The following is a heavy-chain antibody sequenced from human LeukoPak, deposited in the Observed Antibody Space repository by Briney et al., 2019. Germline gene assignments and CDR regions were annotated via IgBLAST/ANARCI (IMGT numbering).Heavy chain of an antibody. D-gene: IGHD4-23*01. CDR1: GGPISSGDYY. CDR2: IYYSGST. Sequence: TSQTLSLTCTVSGGPISSGDYYWSWIRQPPGKGLEWIGYIYYSGSTYYNPSLKSRVTISVDTSKIQFSLKLSSVTAADTAVYYCARVNYDYYYYMDVWGKGTTVTVSS. CDR3: ARVNYDYYYYMDV. V-gene: IGHV4-30-4*08. J-gene: IGHJ6*03.